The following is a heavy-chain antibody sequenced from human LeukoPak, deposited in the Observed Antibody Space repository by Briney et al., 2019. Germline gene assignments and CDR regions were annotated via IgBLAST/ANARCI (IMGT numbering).Heavy chain of an antibody. J-gene: IGHJ6*03. CDR3: ARIDAIFGVVTHMDV. Sequence: SETLSLTCTVSGGSISSYYWSWIRQPPGKGLEWIGYIYYSGSTNYNPSLKSRVTISVDTSKNQFSLKLSSVTAADTAVYYCARIDAIFGVVTHMDVWGKGTTVTVSS. CDR2: IYYSGST. D-gene: IGHD3-3*01. V-gene: IGHV4-59*01. CDR1: GGSISSYY.